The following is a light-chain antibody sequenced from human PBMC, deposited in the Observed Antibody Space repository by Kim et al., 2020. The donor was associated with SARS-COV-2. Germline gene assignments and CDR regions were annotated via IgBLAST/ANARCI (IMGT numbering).Light chain of an antibody. CDR2: GAS. CDR1: HSVSSN. V-gene: IGKV3-15*01. Sequence: SSGERATLSCRASHSVSSNVAWYQQKPGQTPRLLIYGASTRATGIPARFSGSGSGTEFTLTISSLQSEDFAVYYCQQYNNWPPSYTFGQGTKLEI. J-gene: IGKJ2*01. CDR3: QQYNNWPPSYT.